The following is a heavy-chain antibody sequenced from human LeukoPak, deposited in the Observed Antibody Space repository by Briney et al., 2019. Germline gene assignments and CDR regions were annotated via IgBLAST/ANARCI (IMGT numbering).Heavy chain of an antibody. Sequence: ASVKVSCKASGYTFTSYDINWVRQATGQGLEWMGWMNPNSGNTGYAQKFQGRVTMTRNTSISTTYMELSSLRSEDTAVYYCARSGYCSSTSCYRHWGQGTLVTVSS. J-gene: IGHJ4*02. V-gene: IGHV1-8*01. D-gene: IGHD2-2*01. CDR2: MNPNSGNT. CDR3: ARSGYCSSTSCYRH. CDR1: GYTFTSYD.